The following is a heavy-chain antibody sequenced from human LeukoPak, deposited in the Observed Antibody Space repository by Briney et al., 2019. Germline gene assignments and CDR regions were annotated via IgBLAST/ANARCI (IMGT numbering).Heavy chain of an antibody. D-gene: IGHD5-24*01. CDR3: AAGGDVEMATKKNIDY. CDR2: ISSSSSYI. J-gene: IGHJ4*02. V-gene: IGHV3-21*01. CDR1: GFTFSSYS. Sequence: GGSLRLSCAASGFTFSSYSMNWVRQAPGKGLEWVSSISSSSSYIYYADSVKGRFTISRDNAKNSLDLQMNSLRAEDTAVYYCAAGGDVEMATKKNIDYWGQGTLVTVSS.